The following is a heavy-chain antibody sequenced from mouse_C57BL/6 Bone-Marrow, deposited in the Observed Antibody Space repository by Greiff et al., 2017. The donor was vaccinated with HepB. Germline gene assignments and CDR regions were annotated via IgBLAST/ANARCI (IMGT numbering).Heavy chain of an antibody. CDR3: VRPNYYGYWYFDV. CDR1: GFSFNTYA. V-gene: IGHV10-1*01. D-gene: IGHD1-1*01. CDR2: IRSKSNNYAT. J-gene: IGHJ1*03. Sequence: EVHLVESGGGLVQPKGSLKLSCAASGFSFNTYAMNWVRQAPGKGLEWVARIRSKSNNYATYYADSVKDRFTISRDDSESMLYLQMNNLKTEDTAMYYCVRPNYYGYWYFDVWGTGTTVTVSS.